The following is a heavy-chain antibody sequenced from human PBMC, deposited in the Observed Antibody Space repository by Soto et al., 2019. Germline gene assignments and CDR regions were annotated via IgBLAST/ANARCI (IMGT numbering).Heavy chain of an antibody. CDR1: GYTFTSYG. Sequence: QVQLVQSGAEVKKPGASVRVSCKASGYTFTSYGITWVRQAPGQGLEWMAWISAYNGNTKYPQKLQDRLTVTTDTSMSTSDIELRCLRSDDTAVYCCARGTPITLSGASGALDSWGPGTLVTV. V-gene: IGHV1-18*01. D-gene: IGHD3-16*02. J-gene: IGHJ5*01. CDR3: ARGTPITLSGASGALDS. CDR2: ISAYNGNT.